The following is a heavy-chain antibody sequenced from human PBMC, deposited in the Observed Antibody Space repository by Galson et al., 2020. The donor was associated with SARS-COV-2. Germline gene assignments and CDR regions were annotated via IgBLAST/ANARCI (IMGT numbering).Heavy chain of an antibody. CDR1: GGSIDISSYY. Sequence: SETLSLTCTVSGGSIDISSYYWGWIRQPPGKGLEWIASISYSGSTYYNSTLKSRVTISVDLSRNQFSLKLTSVTAADTAVYFCARGVARGYDFWSVYLDYWGQGTLVTVSS. V-gene: IGHV4-39*07. CDR3: ARGVARGYDFWSVYLDY. J-gene: IGHJ4*02. CDR2: ISYSGST. D-gene: IGHD3-3*01.